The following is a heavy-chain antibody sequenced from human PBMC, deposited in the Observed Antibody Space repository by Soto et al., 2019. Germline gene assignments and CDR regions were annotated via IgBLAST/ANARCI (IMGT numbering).Heavy chain of an antibody. J-gene: IGHJ4*02. CDR2: IFYIGRT. V-gene: IGHV4-59*01. D-gene: IGHD3-9*01. Sequence: SETLSLTCTVSGGSISGYYLGWFRQPPGKELEFIGHIFYIGRTNYNPSLKSRVTISVDTSKNQFSLKLSSVTAADTAVYYCARAPPDNPFDYWGQGTQVTVSS. CDR3: ARAPPDNPFDY. CDR1: GGSISGYY.